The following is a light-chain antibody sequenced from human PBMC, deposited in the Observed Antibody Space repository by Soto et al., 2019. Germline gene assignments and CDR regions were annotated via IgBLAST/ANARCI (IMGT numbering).Light chain of an antibody. V-gene: IGLV2-23*02. J-gene: IGLJ1*01. CDR1: ISDVGTYNL. CDR2: EVS. Sequence: QSALTQPASVSGSPGQSITISCTGTISDVGTYNLVSWFQQHPGKAPKLMIFEVSERPSGVSNRFSGSKSGNAASLTISGLQAEDEADYYCSSYAGGGTYGFGTGTKLTVL. CDR3: SSYAGGGTYG.